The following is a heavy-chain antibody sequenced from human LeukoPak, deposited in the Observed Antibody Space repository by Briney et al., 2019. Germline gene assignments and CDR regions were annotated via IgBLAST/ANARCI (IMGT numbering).Heavy chain of an antibody. CDR1: GYSFTSYG. Sequence: ASVKISCKASGYSFTSYGLNWVRQAPGQGLEWMGWINTNTGNPTYAQGFTGRFVFSLDTSVTTAYLQISSLKADDTAVYHCARIHRALPAAAYYFDYWGQGTLVTVSS. CDR3: ARIHRALPAAAYYFDY. D-gene: IGHD6-13*01. CDR2: INTNTGNP. V-gene: IGHV7-4-1*02. J-gene: IGHJ4*02.